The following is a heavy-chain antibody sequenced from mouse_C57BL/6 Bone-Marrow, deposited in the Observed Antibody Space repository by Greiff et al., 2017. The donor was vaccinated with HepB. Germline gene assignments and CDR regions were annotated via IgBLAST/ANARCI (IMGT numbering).Heavy chain of an antibody. J-gene: IGHJ3*01. Sequence: QVQLQQPGAELVKPGASVKMSCKASGYTFTSYWITWVKQRPGQGLEWIGDIYPGSGSTNYNEKFKSKATLTVDTSSSTAYMQLSSLTSEDSAVYYCARRGNYAYPTGSFAYWGQGTLVTVSA. D-gene: IGHD1-2*01. CDR1: GYTFTSYW. CDR2: IYPGSGST. V-gene: IGHV1-55*01. CDR3: ARRGNYAYPTGSFAY.